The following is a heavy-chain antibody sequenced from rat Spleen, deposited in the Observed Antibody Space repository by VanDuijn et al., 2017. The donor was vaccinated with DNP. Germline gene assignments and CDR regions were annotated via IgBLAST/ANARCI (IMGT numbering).Heavy chain of an antibody. D-gene: IGHD1-12*02. CDR2: IWSGGST. CDR3: TRDYYDGRPMDA. CDR1: GFSLPSYG. J-gene: IGHJ4*01. Sequence: QVQLKESGPGLVQPSRTLSLTCTVSGFSLPSYGVSWVRQPPGKGLEGIAAIWSGGSTYYNSALKSRLSISRDTSKSQVFLKMNSLQTEDTAIYFCTRDYYDGRPMDAWGQGTSVTVSS. V-gene: IGHV2-15*01.